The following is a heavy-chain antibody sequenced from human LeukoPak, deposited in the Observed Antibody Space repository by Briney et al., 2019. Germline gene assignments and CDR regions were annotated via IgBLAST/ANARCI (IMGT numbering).Heavy chain of an antibody. CDR1: GFTFSTHS. D-gene: IGHD2-2*01. CDR2: ISASSNFI. CDR3: ARPATGYCSSAGCQWDS. J-gene: IGHJ4*02. V-gene: IGHV3-21*01. Sequence: GGSLRLSCAASGFTFSTHSMYWARQAPGKGLEWVSSISASSNFIHYAESVRGRFTISRDNAKNSLYLQMNSLGAQDTAVYCCARPATGYCSSAGCQWDSWGQGTLVTVSS.